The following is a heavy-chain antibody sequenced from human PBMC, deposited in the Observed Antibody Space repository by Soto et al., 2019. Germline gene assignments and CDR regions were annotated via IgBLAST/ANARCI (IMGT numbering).Heavy chain of an antibody. J-gene: IGHJ4*02. V-gene: IGHV1-69*10. CDR2: VNPILSMS. CDR3: ASGYYDSSGYWDFDY. CDR1: GDTFSFYT. D-gene: IGHD3-22*01. Sequence: GASVKVSCKASGDTFSFYTINWVRQAPGLGLEWMGGVNPILSMSNYAQKFQGRVTITADESTSTAYMELSSLRSEDTAVYYCASGYYDSSGYWDFDYWGQGTLVTVSS.